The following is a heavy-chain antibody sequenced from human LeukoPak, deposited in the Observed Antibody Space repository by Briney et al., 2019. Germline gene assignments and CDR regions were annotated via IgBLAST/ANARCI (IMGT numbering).Heavy chain of an antibody. D-gene: IGHD1-26*01. Sequence: PGRSLRLSCAASGFTFSTYGMHWVRQAPGKGLEWVAVISNDESNKYYADSLKGRFTISRDNSKNTLYLQMNSLRAEDTAVYYCAKERLGAITPNPDYWGQGTLVTVSS. V-gene: IGHV3-30*18. CDR2: ISNDESNK. J-gene: IGHJ4*02. CDR1: GFTFSTYG. CDR3: AKERLGAITPNPDY.